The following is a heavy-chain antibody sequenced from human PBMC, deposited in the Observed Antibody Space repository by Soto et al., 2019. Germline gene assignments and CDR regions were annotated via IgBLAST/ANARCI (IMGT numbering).Heavy chain of an antibody. V-gene: IGHV1-24*01. Sequence: ASVKVSCKVSGYTLTELSMHWVRQAPGKGLEWMGGFDPEDGETIYAQKFQGRVTMTEDTSTDTAYMELSSLRSEDTAVYYCATARGVPAALAAFDYWGQGTLVTVSS. CDR2: FDPEDGET. CDR1: GYTLTELS. CDR3: ATARGVPAALAAFDY. J-gene: IGHJ4*02. D-gene: IGHD2-2*01.